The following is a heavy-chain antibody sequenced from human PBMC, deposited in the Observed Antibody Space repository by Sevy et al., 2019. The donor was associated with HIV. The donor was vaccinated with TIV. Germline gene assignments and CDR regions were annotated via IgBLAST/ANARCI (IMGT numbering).Heavy chain of an antibody. CDR2: ISDTSGYI. D-gene: IGHD6-19*01. Sequence: GGLRLSCAASGVSLNTYSMNWVRQAPGKGLEWVSSISDTSGYIFYADSVKGRFTISRDNARNSLYLQMNSLRAEDTAVYYCARDAGSGWQKYFQQWGQGTLVTVSS. V-gene: IGHV3-21*06. CDR1: GVSLNTYS. CDR3: ARDAGSGWQKYFQQ. J-gene: IGHJ1*01.